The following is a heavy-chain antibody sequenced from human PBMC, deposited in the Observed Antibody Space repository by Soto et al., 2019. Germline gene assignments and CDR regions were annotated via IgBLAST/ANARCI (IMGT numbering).Heavy chain of an antibody. Sequence: PSETLSLTCTVSDGSISSHYWSWIRQPPGKGLEWIGYFRYSGSTNYNPSLKSRVTISADTSKNQFSLKLSSVTAADTAVYYCARLNKAYGTDYWGQGTLVTVSS. CDR2: FRYSGST. V-gene: IGHV4-59*08. J-gene: IGHJ4*02. CDR1: DGSISSHY. D-gene: IGHD4-17*01. CDR3: ARLNKAYGTDY.